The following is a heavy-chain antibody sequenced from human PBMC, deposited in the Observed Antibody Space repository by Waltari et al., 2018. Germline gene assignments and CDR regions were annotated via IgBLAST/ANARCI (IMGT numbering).Heavy chain of an antibody. CDR3: ARDRVGATTSLSDY. Sequence: EVQLVESGGGLVQPGGSLRLSCAASGFTFSSYWMSWVRQAQGKGLEWVANIKQDGSEKYYVDSVKGRFTISRDNAKNSLYLQMNSLRAEDTAVYYCARDRVGATTSLSDYWGQGTLVTVSS. CDR2: IKQDGSEK. J-gene: IGHJ4*02. V-gene: IGHV3-7*01. CDR1: GFTFSSYW. D-gene: IGHD1-26*01.